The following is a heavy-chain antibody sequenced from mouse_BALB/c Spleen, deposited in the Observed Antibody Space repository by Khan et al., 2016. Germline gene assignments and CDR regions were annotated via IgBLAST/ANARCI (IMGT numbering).Heavy chain of an antibody. J-gene: IGHJ2*01. CDR2: IAPGSGST. Sequence: DLVKPGASVKLSCKASGYTFTSYWINWIKQRPGQGLEWIGRIAPGSGSTYYNEMFKGKATLTVDTSSSTAYIQLSSLSSEDSAVYFCAREGDGSSYPRCGQGTTLTVSS. D-gene: IGHD1-1*01. CDR1: GYTFTSYW. V-gene: IGHV1S41*01. CDR3: AREGDGSSYPR.